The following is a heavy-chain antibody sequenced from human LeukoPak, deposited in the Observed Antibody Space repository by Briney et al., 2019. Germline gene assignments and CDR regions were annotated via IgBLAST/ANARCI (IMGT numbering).Heavy chain of an antibody. Sequence: GGSLRLSCAASGFTFSSYAMSWVRQAPGKGLEWVSAISGSGGSTYYADSVKGRFTISRDNSKNTLYLQMNSLGAEDTAVYYCAKVARGSTVATNYFDYWGQGTLVTVSS. D-gene: IGHD4-23*01. CDR3: AKVARGSTVATNYFDY. CDR1: GFTFSSYA. J-gene: IGHJ4*02. V-gene: IGHV3-23*01. CDR2: ISGSGGST.